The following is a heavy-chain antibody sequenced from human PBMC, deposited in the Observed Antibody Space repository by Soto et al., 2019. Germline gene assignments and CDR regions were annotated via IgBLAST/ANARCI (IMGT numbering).Heavy chain of an antibody. J-gene: IGHJ6*03. CDR2: IWYDGSNK. Sequence: GGSLRISCAASGFTFNRYGMHWVRQAPGKGLEWVAVIWYDGSNKYYADSVKGRFTISRDNSKNTLYLQMNSLRAEDTAVYYCARAAGYYYYMDVWGKGTTVTVSS. V-gene: IGHV3-33*01. CDR1: GFTFNRYG. CDR3: ARAAGYYYYMDV.